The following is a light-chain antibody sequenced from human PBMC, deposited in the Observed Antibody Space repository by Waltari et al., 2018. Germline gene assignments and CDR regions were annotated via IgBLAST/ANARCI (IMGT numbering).Light chain of an antibody. J-gene: IGKJ1*01. CDR2: WAS. CDR1: QIVLYSSNTKNY. CDR3: QQYYSTPRT. Sequence: DIVMTQSPDPLAVSLGERATINCKSSQIVLYSSNTKNYLAWYQQKTGQPPKLLIYWASTRESGVPDRFSGSGSGTDFTLTISSLQAEDVAVYYCQQYYSTPRTFGQGTKVEIK. V-gene: IGKV4-1*01.